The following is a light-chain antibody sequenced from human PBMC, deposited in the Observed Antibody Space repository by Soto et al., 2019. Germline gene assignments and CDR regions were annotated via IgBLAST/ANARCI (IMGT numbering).Light chain of an antibody. V-gene: IGKV1-39*01. CDR1: RSISNY. Sequence: DIQMTQSPSSLSASVGDRITITFRASRSISNYLNWYQQKPGKAPNLLIYAASSLQSGVPSRFSGSGSRTDFTLTISSLQPEDFATYYCQQSYSTPPTFGQGTRLEIK. CDR2: AAS. CDR3: QQSYSTPPT. J-gene: IGKJ5*01.